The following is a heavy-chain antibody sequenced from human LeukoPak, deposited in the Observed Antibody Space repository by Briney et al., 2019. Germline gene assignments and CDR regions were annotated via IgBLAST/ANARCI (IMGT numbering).Heavy chain of an antibody. CDR3: ARHCCSGPAKRVFDI. CDR1: GGSNISSDYH. CDR2: ISYSGNT. V-gene: IGHV4-39*01. Sequence: SSETLSLTCTVSGGSNISSDYHWGWVRQPPGKGLEWIGTISYSGNTDYNPSLRSRVTISVDTSNNQFSLRLGSVTAADTAVYHCARHCCSGPAKRVFDIRGQGTMVTVSS. J-gene: IGHJ3*02. D-gene: IGHD2-15*01.